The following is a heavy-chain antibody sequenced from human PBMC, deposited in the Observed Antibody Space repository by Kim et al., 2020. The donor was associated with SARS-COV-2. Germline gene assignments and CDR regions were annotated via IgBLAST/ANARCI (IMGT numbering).Heavy chain of an antibody. Sequence: GGSLRLSCAASGFTFSSYWMSWVRQAPGKGLEWVANIKQDGSEKYYVDSVKGRFTISRDNAKNSLYLQMNSLRAEDTAVYYCYLEYSSSWYMFDYWGQGTLVTVSS. V-gene: IGHV3-7*03. CDR3: YLEYSSSWYMFDY. D-gene: IGHD6-13*01. CDR1: GFTFSSYW. CDR2: IKQDGSEK. J-gene: IGHJ4*02.